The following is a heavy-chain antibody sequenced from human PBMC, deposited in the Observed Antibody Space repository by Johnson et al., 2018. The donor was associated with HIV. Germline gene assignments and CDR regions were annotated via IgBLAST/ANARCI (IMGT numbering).Heavy chain of an antibody. CDR3: ARDGAIAGAATEALDL. D-gene: IGHD1-26*01. CDR2: ISYDGSNK. Sequence: QMLLVESGGGVVQPGRSLRLSCAASGFTFSSYALHWVRQAPGKGLEWVAVISYDGSNKYYADSVKGRLTISRDNSKNTLYLQMSSLRPEDTAVYYCARDGAIAGAATEALDLWGQGTMVIVSS. V-gene: IGHV3-30-3*01. J-gene: IGHJ3*01. CDR1: GFTFSSYA.